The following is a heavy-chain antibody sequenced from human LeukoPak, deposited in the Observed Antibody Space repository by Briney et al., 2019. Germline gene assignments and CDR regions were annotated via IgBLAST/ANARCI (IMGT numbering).Heavy chain of an antibody. CDR1: GASISSGDYY. Sequence: SETLSLTCTVSGASISSGDYYWRWIRQPPGKGLEWIGYIYYSGSTYYNPSLKSRITISVDTSKNQFSLKLIFMTAADTAVYYCARSPGGYSAFDIRGQGTMVTVSS. J-gene: IGHJ3*02. CDR3: ARSPGGYSAFDI. D-gene: IGHD3-22*01. V-gene: IGHV4-30-4*01. CDR2: IYYSGST.